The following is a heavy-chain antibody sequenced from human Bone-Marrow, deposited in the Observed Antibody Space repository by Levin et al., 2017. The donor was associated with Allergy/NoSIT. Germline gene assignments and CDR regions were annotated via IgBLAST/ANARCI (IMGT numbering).Heavy chain of an antibody. CDR1: GFTFSSYS. CDR3: ARDGRYQRGVLWFDP. CDR2: ISSSSSTI. J-gene: IGHJ5*02. V-gene: IGHV3-48*01. Sequence: HPGGSLRLSCAASGFTFSSYSMNWVRQAPGKGLEWVSYISSSSSTIYYADSVKGRFTISRDNAKNSLYLQMNSLRAEDTAVYYCARDGRYQRGVLWFDPWGQGTLVTVSS. D-gene: IGHD2-2*01.